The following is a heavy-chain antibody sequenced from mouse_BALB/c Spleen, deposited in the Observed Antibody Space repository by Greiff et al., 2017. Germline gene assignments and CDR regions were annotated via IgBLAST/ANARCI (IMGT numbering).Heavy chain of an antibody. Sequence: EVQRVESGGGLVKPGGSLKLSCAASGFTFSSYAMSWVRQSPEKRLEWVAEISSGGSYTYYPDTVTGRFTISRDNAKNTLYLEMSSLRSEDTAMYYCARGSYGYDYWGQGTTLTVSS. CDR3: ARGSYGYDY. D-gene: IGHD1-2*01. CDR1: GFTFSSYA. J-gene: IGHJ2*01. CDR2: ISSGGSYT. V-gene: IGHV5-9-4*01.